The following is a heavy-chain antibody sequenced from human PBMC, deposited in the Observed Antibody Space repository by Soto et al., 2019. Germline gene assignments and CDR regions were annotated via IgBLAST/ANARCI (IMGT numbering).Heavy chain of an antibody. Sequence: ASVKVSCKVSGYTLTELSMHWVRQAPGKGLEWMGGFDPEDGETIYAQKFQGRVTMTEDTSTDTAYMELSSLRSEDTAVYYCARALEARHEYASDIRGQGTMVIGSS. V-gene: IGHV1-24*01. CDR2: FDPEDGET. D-gene: IGHD6-6*01. CDR1: GYTLTELS. CDR3: ARALEARHEYASDI. J-gene: IGHJ3*02.